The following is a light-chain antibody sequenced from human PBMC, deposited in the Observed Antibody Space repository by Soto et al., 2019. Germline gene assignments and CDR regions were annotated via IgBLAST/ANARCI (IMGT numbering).Light chain of an antibody. Sequence: GDRVTITCQASQDISNHLNWYQQKPGKAPKLLIYVASNLDTGVPSRFSGSGSGTDFTLTISSLQPEDSATYFCQQLNSYPQTFGQGTRLEIK. CDR2: VAS. CDR3: QQLNSYPQT. CDR1: QDISNH. J-gene: IGKJ5*01. V-gene: IGKV1-33*01.